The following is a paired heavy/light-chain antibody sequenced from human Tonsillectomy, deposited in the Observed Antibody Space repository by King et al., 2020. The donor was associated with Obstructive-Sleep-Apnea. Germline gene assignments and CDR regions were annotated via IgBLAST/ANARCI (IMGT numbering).Light chain of an antibody. CDR3: QQYYGYLET. CDR1: QSINSW. J-gene: IGKJ1*01. CDR2: KAS. V-gene: IGKV1-5*03. Sequence: DIQMTQSPSTLSASVGDRVTITCRASQSINSWLAWYQQKPGKAPKLLVYKASSLESGVPSRFSGSGSGTEFTLTISSLQPDDFATYYCQQYYGYLETFGQGTKVEIK.
Heavy chain of an antibody. V-gene: IGHV5-51*01. J-gene: IGHJ3*02. CDR1: GYSFTTYW. D-gene: IGHD4-17*01. Sequence: EVQLVQSGAEVKKPGDSLKISCKASGYSFTTYWIGWVRQMPGKGLEWMGIIYPGDSDTRYSPSFQGQVTISADESINTAYLQWSSLRASDTVVYYCARRLLVDYGDLGGAFDIWGQGTMVTVSS. CDR2: IYPGDSDT. CDR3: ARRLLVDYGDLGGAFDI.